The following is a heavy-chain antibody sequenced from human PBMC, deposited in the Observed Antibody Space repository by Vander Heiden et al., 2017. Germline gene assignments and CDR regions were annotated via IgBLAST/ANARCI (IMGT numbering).Heavy chain of an antibody. D-gene: IGHD5-18*01. CDR3: ARLRRGYSYGYGLDY. J-gene: IGHJ4*02. V-gene: IGHV4-59*08. CDR1: GGSISSYY. CDR2: IYYSGST. Sequence: QVQLQESGPGLVKPSATLSLTRTVPGGSISSYYWSWIRQPPGKGVEWIGYIYYSGSTNYNPSLKSRVTISVDTSKDQFALKLSSVTAADTAVYYCARLRRGYSYGYGLDYWGQGTLVTVSS.